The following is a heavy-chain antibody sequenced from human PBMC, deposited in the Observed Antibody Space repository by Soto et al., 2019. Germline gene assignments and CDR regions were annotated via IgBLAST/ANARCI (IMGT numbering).Heavy chain of an antibody. CDR3: AKELGLWGGYLDAFDI. Sequence: ESGGGVVQPGRSRRLSCAASGFIFSNYGMHWVRQAPGKGLEWVAVTSYDGTKKYYGDSVKGRFTISRDNSMNTLYLQMDSLSAEDTAVYYCAKELGLWGGYLDAFDIWGQGTMVTVS. J-gene: IGHJ3*02. V-gene: IGHV3-30*18. D-gene: IGHD3-3*01. CDR1: GFIFSNYG. CDR2: TSYDGTKK.